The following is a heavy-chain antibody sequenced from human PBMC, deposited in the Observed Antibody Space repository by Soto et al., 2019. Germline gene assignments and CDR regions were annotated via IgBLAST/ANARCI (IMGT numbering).Heavy chain of an antibody. CDR1: GFTFSNHG. CDR2: IKADGSEK. Sequence: EVHLVESGEGLAKPGGSLRLSCAGSGFTFSNHGINWVRKPQGKGLGWVANIKADGSEKYYVDSVKGRFTISRDNAKNSLYLQMNSLRAEDTAVYYCARARGVDSWGQGTLVTVSS. CDR3: ARARGVDS. J-gene: IGHJ5*01. V-gene: IGHV3-7*03. D-gene: IGHD3-16*01.